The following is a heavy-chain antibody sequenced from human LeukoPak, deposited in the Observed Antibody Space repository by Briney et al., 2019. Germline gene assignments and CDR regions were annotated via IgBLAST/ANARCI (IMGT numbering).Heavy chain of an antibody. CDR3: AQQLERRRAFDI. D-gene: IGHD6-13*01. Sequence: PSETLSLTCTVSGGSISSGGYYWSWIRQHPGKGQEWIGYIYYSGSTYYNPSLKSRVTISVDTSKNQFSLKLSSVTAADTAVYYCAQQLERRRAFDIRGQGTMVTASS. CDR2: IYYSGST. V-gene: IGHV4-31*03. CDR1: GGSISSGGYY. J-gene: IGHJ3*02.